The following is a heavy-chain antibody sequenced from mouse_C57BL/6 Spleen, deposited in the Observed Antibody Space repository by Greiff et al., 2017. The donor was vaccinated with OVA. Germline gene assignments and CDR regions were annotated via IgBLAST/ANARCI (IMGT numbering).Heavy chain of an antibody. CDR1: GYTFTSYW. Sequence: VQLQQPGAELVKPGASVKLSCKASGYTFTSYWMHWVKQRPGRGLEGIGRIDPNSGGTKYNEKFKSKATLTVDKPSSTAYMQLSSLTSEDSAVYYCARQGGNYPGYFDYWGQGTTLTVSS. CDR3: ARQGGNYPGYFDY. CDR2: IDPNSGGT. V-gene: IGHV1-72*01. J-gene: IGHJ2*01. D-gene: IGHD2-1*01.